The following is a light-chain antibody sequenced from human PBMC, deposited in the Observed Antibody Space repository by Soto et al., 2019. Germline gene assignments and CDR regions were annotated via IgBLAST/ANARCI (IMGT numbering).Light chain of an antibody. J-gene: IGLJ1*01. Sequence: QSVLTQPPSVSGAPGQRVTISCTGSSSNIGAGYDVHWYQQLPGTAPKLLIYGNSNRPSGVPDRFSGSKSGTSASLAITGLQAEDEADSCCASYDSSLSGSYVFGTGAKVTVL. V-gene: IGLV1-40*01. CDR1: SSNIGAGYD. CDR2: GNS. CDR3: ASYDSSLSGSYV.